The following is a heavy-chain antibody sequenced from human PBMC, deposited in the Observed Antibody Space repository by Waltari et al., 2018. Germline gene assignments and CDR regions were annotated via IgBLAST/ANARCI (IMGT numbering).Heavy chain of an antibody. CDR2: LSYYGFSN. D-gene: IGHD2-21*01. V-gene: IGHV3-30-3*01. CDR3: AREGGTSAYSGYFDT. Sequence: PLVESGGGVVQPGRSLRLSCAAPGFTFSNHIIHWVRRAPGKGLGGVAALSYYGFSNYYAGSVKGRFTIAGDTAKTTVDRQMNSLSTEDTAVYYCAREGGTSAYSGYFDTWGQGTLVTVSS. CDR1: GFTFSNHI. J-gene: IGHJ4*02.